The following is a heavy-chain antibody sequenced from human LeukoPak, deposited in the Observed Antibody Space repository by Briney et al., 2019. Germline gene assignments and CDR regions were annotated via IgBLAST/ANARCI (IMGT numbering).Heavy chain of an antibody. J-gene: IGHJ4*02. D-gene: IGHD2-15*01. CDR2: IYLSVNT. CDR1: GGSINSGDSY. CDR3: ARGPGYCSGDSCYSDPFNY. Sequence: PSETLSLTCTVSGGSINSGDSYWSWIRQPPGKGLEWIGYIYLSVNTYYHPSLKSRVSISLETSKNQFSLNLSSVTAADTALYYCARGPGYCSGDSCYSDPFNYWGQGTLVIVSS. V-gene: IGHV4-30-4*01.